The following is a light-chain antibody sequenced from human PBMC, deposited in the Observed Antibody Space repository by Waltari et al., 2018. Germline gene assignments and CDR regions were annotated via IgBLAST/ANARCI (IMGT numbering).Light chain of an antibody. J-gene: IGKJ1*01. Sequence: DFQMTQSPSSLSASVGDRVTITCRASQNINTYLNWYQQKPGKAPNLLIYAASTLQNGVPLRFSGSGSVTDFTLTISSLQPEDFATYYCQQSYSTPRTFGQGTRVEIK. V-gene: IGKV1-39*01. CDR3: QQSYSTPRT. CDR1: QNINTY. CDR2: AAS.